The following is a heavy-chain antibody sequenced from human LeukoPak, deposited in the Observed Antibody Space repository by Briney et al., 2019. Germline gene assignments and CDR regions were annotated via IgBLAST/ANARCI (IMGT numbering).Heavy chain of an antibody. CDR2: INPNSGGT. J-gene: IGHJ4*02. D-gene: IGHD5-12*01. V-gene: IGHV1-2*02. Sequence: ASVKVSCKASGYTFTGYYMHWVRQAPGQGVEWMGWINPNSGGTNYAQKFQGRVTMTRDTSISTAYMELSRLRSDDTAVYYCARTHTTIYGGYDATPHFDYWGQGTLVTVSS. CDR1: GYTFTGYY. CDR3: ARTHTTIYGGYDATPHFDY.